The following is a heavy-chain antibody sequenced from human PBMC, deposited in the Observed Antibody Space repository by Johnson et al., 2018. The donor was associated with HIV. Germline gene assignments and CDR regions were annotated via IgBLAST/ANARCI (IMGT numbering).Heavy chain of an antibody. CDR3: ARDIMADTALDPGFAFDI. D-gene: IGHD3-16*01. V-gene: IGHV3-30-3*01. J-gene: IGHJ3*02. Sequence: WVRQAPGKGLEWVAVMSYDGINKYYADSVKGRFTISRDNSKNTLYLQMNSLRPEDTAVYYCARDIMADTALDPGFAFDIWGQGTMVTVSS. CDR2: MSYDGINK.